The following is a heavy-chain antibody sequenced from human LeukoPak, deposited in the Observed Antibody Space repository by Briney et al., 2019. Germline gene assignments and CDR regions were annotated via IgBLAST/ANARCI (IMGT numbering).Heavy chain of an antibody. CDR1: GGSISSSNW. J-gene: IGHJ1*01. CDR2: IYHSGST. V-gene: IGHV4-4*02. Sequence: PSETLSLTCAVSGGSISSSNWWSWFRQPPGKGREWMGEIYHSGSTNYNPSLKSRVTISVDKSKNQFSLKLSSVTAADTAVYYCARAGRITIFGVVTPPRFWSQGTLVTVSS. CDR3: ARAGRITIFGVVTPPRF. D-gene: IGHD3-3*01.